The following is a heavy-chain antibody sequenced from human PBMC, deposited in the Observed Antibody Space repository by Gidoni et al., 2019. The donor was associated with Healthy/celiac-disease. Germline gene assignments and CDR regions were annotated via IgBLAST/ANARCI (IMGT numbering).Heavy chain of an antibody. D-gene: IGHD2-2*01. CDR3: ARDGRYCSSTSCFYFDY. J-gene: IGHJ4*02. Sequence: QLQESGPGLVQPSVTLSLTSTVSAGSFSVYYWSWIRQPAGKGLEWIGRIYTSGSTNYNPSLKGRVTMSVDTSKNQFSLKLSSVTAADTAVYYCARDGRYCSSTSCFYFDYWGQGALVTVSS. CDR2: IYTSGST. CDR1: AGSFSVYY. V-gene: IGHV4-4*07.